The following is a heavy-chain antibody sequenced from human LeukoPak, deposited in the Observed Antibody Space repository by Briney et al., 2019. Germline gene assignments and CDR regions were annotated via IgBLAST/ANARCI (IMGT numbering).Heavy chain of an antibody. Sequence: PSETLSLTCAVSGDSITNSHWWSWVRQPPGKGLEWIGVIYLSGDTNYNPSLKSRVTISVDTSKNQFSLKLSSVTAADTAVYYCATDNSYGSGSYYTWGQGTLVTVSS. CDR3: ATDNSYGSGSYYT. J-gene: IGHJ4*02. V-gene: IGHV4-4*02. CDR1: GDSITNSHW. CDR2: IYLSGDT. D-gene: IGHD3-10*01.